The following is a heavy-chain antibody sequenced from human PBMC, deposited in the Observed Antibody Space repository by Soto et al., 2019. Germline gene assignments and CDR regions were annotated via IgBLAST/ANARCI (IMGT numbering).Heavy chain of an antibody. CDR1: GFTFSSYG. CDR3: AKVAVAGRGVDY. Sequence: VHLLESGGGLVQPGGSLRLSCTASGFTFSSYGMHWVRQAPGKGLEWVAVISYDGSNKYYADSVKGRFTISRDNSKNTLYLQMNSLRAEDTAVYYCAKVAVAGRGVDYWGQGTLVTVSS. CDR2: ISYDGSNK. V-gene: IGHV3-30*18. D-gene: IGHD6-19*01. J-gene: IGHJ4*02.